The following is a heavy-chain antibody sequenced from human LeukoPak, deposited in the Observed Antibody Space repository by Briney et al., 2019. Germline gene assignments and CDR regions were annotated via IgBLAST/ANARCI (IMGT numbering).Heavy chain of an antibody. CDR2: VTGSAATT. Sequence: GGSLRLSCAASGFTFRSYAMRWVRQAPGKGLEWVSIVTGSAATTYYADTVKGRFTISRDNSKSTLYMQMNSLRAEDTAVYYYSRESPRSGYTSGWSSNSFDHWGQVTLVTFAS. CDR1: GFTFRSYA. CDR3: SRESPRSGYTSGWSSNSFDH. V-gene: IGHV3-23*01. J-gene: IGHJ5*02. D-gene: IGHD6-19*01.